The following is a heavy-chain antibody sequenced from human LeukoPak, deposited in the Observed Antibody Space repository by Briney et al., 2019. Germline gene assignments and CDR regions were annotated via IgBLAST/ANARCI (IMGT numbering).Heavy chain of an antibody. Sequence: SETLSLTCTVSGVSISSSNSYWGWIRQPPGKGREWIGSIYYSGNTYYNASLKSRVTISVDTSKNQFSLKLTSVTAADPAVYYCARQTGSGLFTLPGGQGTLVTVSS. V-gene: IGHV4-39*01. CDR3: ARQTGSGLFTLP. J-gene: IGHJ4*02. D-gene: IGHD3-10*01. CDR1: GVSISSSNSY. CDR2: IYYSGNT.